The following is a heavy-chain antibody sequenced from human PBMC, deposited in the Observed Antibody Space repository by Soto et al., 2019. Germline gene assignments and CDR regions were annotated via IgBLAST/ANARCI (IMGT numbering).Heavy chain of an antibody. D-gene: IGHD6-6*01. CDR1: GFIFSSYY. CDR3: VRVWPLVGRYGMDV. V-gene: IGHV3-21*01. J-gene: IGHJ6*02. Sequence: EVHLVESGGGLVKPGGSLRLSCVGPGFIFSSYYMNWVRQAPGKGLEWVSSISGGSAYIYYADPVKGRFTNSRDNAKNSLHLEMNSLRVEDTAVYYFVRVWPLVGRYGMDVWGQGTTVTVSS. CDR2: ISGGSAYI.